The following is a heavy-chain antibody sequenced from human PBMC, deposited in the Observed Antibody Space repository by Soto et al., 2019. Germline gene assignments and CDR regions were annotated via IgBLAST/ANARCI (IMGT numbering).Heavy chain of an antibody. CDR1: GFTFSSYG. CDR2: IWYDGSNK. Sequence: QVQLVESGGGVVQPGRSLRLSCAASGFTFSSYGMHWVRQAPGKGLEWVAVIWYDGSNKYYADSVKGRFTISRDNSKNTLSLQMNSLRAEDTAVYFCATSGGESPYVQPWGQGNLVTVSS. J-gene: IGHJ1*01. V-gene: IGHV3-33*01. CDR3: ATSGGESPYVQP. D-gene: IGHD2-21*01.